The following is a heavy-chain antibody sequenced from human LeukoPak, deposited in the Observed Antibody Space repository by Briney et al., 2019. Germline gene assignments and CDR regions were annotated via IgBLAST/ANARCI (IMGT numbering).Heavy chain of an antibody. D-gene: IGHD6-13*01. CDR2: INWNGGST. CDR1: GFTFDDYG. V-gene: IGHV3-20*04. Sequence: GGSLRLSCAASGFTFDDYGMSWVRQAPGKGLEWVSGINWNGGSTGYADSVKGRFTISRDNAKNSLYLQMNSLRAEDTALYYCARVAHSSSWYYFDCWGQGTLVTVSS. CDR3: ARVAHSSSWYYFDC. J-gene: IGHJ4*02.